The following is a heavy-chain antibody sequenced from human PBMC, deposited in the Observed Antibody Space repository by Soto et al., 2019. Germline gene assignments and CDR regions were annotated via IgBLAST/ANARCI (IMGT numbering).Heavy chain of an antibody. J-gene: IGHJ4*02. Sequence: QITLNESGPALVKPTQTLTLTCTFSGFSLNTRDVGVGWIRQPPGKALEWLGVVYWDDDKTYSPSLKSRLTITKDTPKNQVALRMTKMDPVDTATYYCAHCRGGVASFWGQGTLVTVSS. CDR3: AHCRGGVASF. V-gene: IGHV2-5*02. D-gene: IGHD3-16*01. CDR1: GFSLNTRDVG. CDR2: VYWDDDK.